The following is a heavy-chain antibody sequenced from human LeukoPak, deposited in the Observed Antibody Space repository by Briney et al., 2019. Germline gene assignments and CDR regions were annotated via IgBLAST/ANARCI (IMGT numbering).Heavy chain of an antibody. J-gene: IGHJ6*02. Sequence: PSETLSLTCTVSGGSISSYYWSWIRQPPGKGLEWIGYIYYSGSTNYNPSLKSRVTISVDTSKNQFSLKLSSVTAADTAVYYCARDPPTYGSGILIHLYGMDVWGQGTTVTVSS. CDR3: ARDPPTYGSGILIHLYGMDV. CDR1: GGSISSYY. V-gene: IGHV4-59*12. CDR2: IYYSGST. D-gene: IGHD3-10*01.